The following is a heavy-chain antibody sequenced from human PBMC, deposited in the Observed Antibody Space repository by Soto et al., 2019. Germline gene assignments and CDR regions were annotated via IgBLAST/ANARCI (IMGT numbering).Heavy chain of an antibody. CDR1: GGSVRSGGYS. CDR3: ARAQPFDS. Sequence: TLSLTCAVSGGSVRSGGYSWSWIRQPPGKGLEWIGYIYHSGSTYYNPSLKSRVTISLDTSKNQFSLNLRSVTAADTAVYYCARAQPFDSWGQGILVTVSS. V-gene: IGHV4-30-2*02. J-gene: IGHJ4*02. D-gene: IGHD2-2*01. CDR2: IYHSGST.